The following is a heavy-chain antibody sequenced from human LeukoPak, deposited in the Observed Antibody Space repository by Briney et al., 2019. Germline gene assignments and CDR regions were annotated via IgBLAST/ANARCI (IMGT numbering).Heavy chain of an antibody. CDR1: GFTFDDYA. Sequence: GRSLGLSCAASGFTFDDYAMHWVRQAPGKGLEWVSGISWNSGSIGYADSVKGRFTISRDNAKNSLYLQMNSLRAEDTALYYCAKAPGGIAVAGYNDYWGQGTLVTVSS. CDR3: AKAPGGIAVAGYNDY. J-gene: IGHJ4*02. V-gene: IGHV3-9*01. CDR2: ISWNSGSI. D-gene: IGHD6-19*01.